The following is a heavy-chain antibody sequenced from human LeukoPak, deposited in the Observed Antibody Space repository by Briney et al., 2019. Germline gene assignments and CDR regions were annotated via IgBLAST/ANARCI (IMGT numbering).Heavy chain of an antibody. CDR3: ARGRAYYDFWSGYFAPLYYFDY. V-gene: IGHV4-34*01. D-gene: IGHD3-3*01. CDR2: INHSGST. Sequence: SETLSLTCAVYGGSFSGYYWSWIRQPPGKGLEWIGEINHSGSTNYNPSLKSRVTISVDTSKNHFSLKLSSVTAADTAVYYCARGRAYYDFWSGYFAPLYYFDYWGQGTLVTVSS. J-gene: IGHJ4*02. CDR1: GGSFSGYY.